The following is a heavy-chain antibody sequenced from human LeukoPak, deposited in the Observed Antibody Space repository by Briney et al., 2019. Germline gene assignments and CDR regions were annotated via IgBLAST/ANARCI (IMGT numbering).Heavy chain of an antibody. CDR3: ARVDRGYGSGGLYYYYMDV. D-gene: IGHD3-10*01. V-gene: IGHV7-4-1*02. CDR2: INTNTGNP. Sequence: GASVKVSCKASGYTFNNYAMNWVRQAPGQGLEWMGWINTNTGNPTYAQGFTGRFVFSLDTSVSTAYLQISSLKAEDTAFYYCARVDRGYGSGGLYYYYMDVWGKGTTVTVSS. CDR1: GYTFNNYA. J-gene: IGHJ6*03.